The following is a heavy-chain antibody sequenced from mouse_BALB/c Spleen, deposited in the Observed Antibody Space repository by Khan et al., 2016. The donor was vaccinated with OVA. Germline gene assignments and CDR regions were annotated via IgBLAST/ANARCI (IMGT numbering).Heavy chain of an antibody. D-gene: IGHD1-1*02. CDR3: AKLLWSHYYALDY. CDR1: GFSLTDYG. CDR2: IWGGGTT. V-gene: IGHV2-6-5*01. J-gene: IGHJ4*01. Sequence: VQLQESGPGLVAPSQSLSITCTVSGFSLTDYGVSWIRQPPGKGLEWLGLIWGGGTTYYNSVLNSRLSISKDNSKSHVFLKMNSLQTDDTARYYCAKLLWSHYYALDYWGQGTSVTVSS.